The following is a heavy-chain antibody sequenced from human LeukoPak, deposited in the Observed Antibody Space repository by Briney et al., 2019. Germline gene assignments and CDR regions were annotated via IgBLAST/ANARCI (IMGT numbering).Heavy chain of an antibody. D-gene: IGHD6-13*01. Sequence: PGGSLRLSCAASGFTFSSYSMNWVRQAPGKWLEWVSYISSSSSTIYYAYSVKGRFTISRDNAKNSLYLQMNSLRAEDTAVYYCARVLAAAGTERYFYYMDVWGKGTTVTVSS. CDR2: ISSSSSTI. V-gene: IGHV3-48*01. CDR3: ARVLAAAGTERYFYYMDV. CDR1: GFTFSSYS. J-gene: IGHJ6*03.